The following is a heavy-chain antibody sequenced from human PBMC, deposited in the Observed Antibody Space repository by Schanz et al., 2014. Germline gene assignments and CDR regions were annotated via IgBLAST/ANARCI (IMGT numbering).Heavy chain of an antibody. Sequence: EVQLLESGGGLVRPGGSLRLSCAASGFTFSKYWMSWVRQAPGKGLEWVSAISGSGGSTYYADSVKGRFTISRDNSKNTLYLQMNSLRAEDTAVYYCAKDPSHGDYDYYFDYWGQGTLVTVSS. CDR2: ISGSGGST. D-gene: IGHD3-22*01. CDR3: AKDPSHGDYDYYFDY. CDR1: GFTFSKYW. J-gene: IGHJ4*02. V-gene: IGHV3-23*01.